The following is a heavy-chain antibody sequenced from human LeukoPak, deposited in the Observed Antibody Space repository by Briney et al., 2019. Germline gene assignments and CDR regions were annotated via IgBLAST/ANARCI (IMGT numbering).Heavy chain of an antibody. Sequence: GGSPRLSCAASGFTFSSYANSWVRQAPGKGLEWVSVSVIGGSGGTSGDSTYYADSVKGRFTISRDDSNNTLYLQMNNLRVEDTAVYYCAKHRSGIAASGSNYWGQGTLVSVSS. CDR3: AKHRSGIAASGSNY. J-gene: IGHJ4*02. CDR1: GFTFSSYA. V-gene: IGHV3-23*01. D-gene: IGHD6-13*01. CDR2: IGGSGGTSGDST.